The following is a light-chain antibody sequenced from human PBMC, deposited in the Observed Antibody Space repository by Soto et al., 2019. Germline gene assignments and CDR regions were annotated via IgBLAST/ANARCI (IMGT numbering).Light chain of an antibody. CDR2: AAS. Sequence: DSQMTQSTSTLSASVGDRVTITCRASQSISSYLNWYQQKPGKAPKLLIYAASSLQSGVPSRFSGSGSGTDFTLTISSLQPEDFATYYCQQSYSTPRTFGQRTKV. CDR1: QSISSY. V-gene: IGKV1-39*01. J-gene: IGKJ1*01. CDR3: QQSYSTPRT.